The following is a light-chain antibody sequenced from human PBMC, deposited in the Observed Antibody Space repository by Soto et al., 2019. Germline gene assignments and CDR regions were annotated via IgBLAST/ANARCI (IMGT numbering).Light chain of an antibody. CDR1: QSVSTN. J-gene: IGKJ1*01. Sequence: EIVMTQSPATLSVSPGERATLSCRASQSVSTNVAWYQQKFGQAPRLLIYGASTRATGIPARFSGSGSGTECTLTISSLQSEDLAVYYCQHYNNWPPWTFGQGTKVEIK. CDR3: QHYNNWPPWT. CDR2: GAS. V-gene: IGKV3-15*01.